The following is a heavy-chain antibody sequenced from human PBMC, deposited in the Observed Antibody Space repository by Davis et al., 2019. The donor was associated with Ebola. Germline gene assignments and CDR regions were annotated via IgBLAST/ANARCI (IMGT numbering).Heavy chain of an antibody. J-gene: IGHJ4*02. CDR1: GGSISSGGYY. Sequence: SETLSLTCTVSGGSISSGGYYWSWIRQHPGKGLEWIGYIYYSGSTNYNPSLKSRVTISVDTSKNQFSLKLSSVTAADTAVYYCARGTIFGVEITYYFDNWGQGTLVTVSS. CDR2: IYYSGST. CDR3: ARGTIFGVEITYYFDN. V-gene: IGHV4-61*08. D-gene: IGHD3-3*01.